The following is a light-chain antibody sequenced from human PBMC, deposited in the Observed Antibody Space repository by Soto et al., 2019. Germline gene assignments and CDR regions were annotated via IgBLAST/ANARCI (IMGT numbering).Light chain of an antibody. CDR3: FSYAGSRV. J-gene: IGLJ3*02. Sequence: QSALTQPRSVSGSPGQSVTISCTGNSSDVGDYDYVSWYQQHPGKAPKLMIFDVNKRPSGVPDRFSGSKSGNTAFLTISGLQAEDEADYSCFSYAGSRVFGGGTKVTVL. CDR2: DVN. CDR1: SSDVGDYDY. V-gene: IGLV2-11*01.